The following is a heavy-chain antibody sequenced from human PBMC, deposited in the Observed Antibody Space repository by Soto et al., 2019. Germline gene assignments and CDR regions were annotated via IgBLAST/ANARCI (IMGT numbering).Heavy chain of an antibody. CDR3: ASLGGSGSYFGGYYYGMDV. V-gene: IGHV4-39*01. Sequence: QLQLQESGPGLVKPSETLSLTCTVSGGSISSSSYYWGWIRQPPGKGLEWIGSIYYSGSTYYNPSLKSRVTISEDTSKNQFSLKLSSVTAADTAVYYCASLGGSGSYFGGYYYGMDVWGQGTTVTVSS. CDR1: GGSISSSSYY. J-gene: IGHJ6*02. CDR2: IYYSGST. D-gene: IGHD3-10*01.